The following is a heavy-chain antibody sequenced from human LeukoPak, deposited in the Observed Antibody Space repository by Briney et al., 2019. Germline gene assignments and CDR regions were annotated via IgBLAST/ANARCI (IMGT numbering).Heavy chain of an antibody. CDR2: IYHSGST. CDR3: ARLSISPTYYFDY. J-gene: IGHJ4*02. CDR1: GYSISSGYY. V-gene: IGHV4-38-2*02. D-gene: IGHD3-16*02. Sequence: PSETLSLTCTVSGYSISSGYYWGWIRQPPGKGLEWIGSIYHSGSTYYNPSLKSRVTISVDTSKNQFSLKLSSVTAADTAVYYCARLSISPTYYFDYWGQGTLVTVSS.